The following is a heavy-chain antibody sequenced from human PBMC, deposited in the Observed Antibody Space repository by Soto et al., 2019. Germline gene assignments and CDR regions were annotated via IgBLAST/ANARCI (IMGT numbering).Heavy chain of an antibody. CDR2: IYYSGST. D-gene: IGHD6-6*01. CDR1: GGSISSGGYY. CDR3: ARDLKVLAARPNYYYGMDV. J-gene: IGHJ6*02. V-gene: IGHV4-31*03. Sequence: SETLSLTCTVSGGSISSGGYYWRWIRQHPGKGLEWIGYIYYSGSTYYNPSLKSRVTISVDTSKNQFSLKLSSVTAADTAVYYCARDLKVLAARPNYYYGMDVWGQGTTVTVSS.